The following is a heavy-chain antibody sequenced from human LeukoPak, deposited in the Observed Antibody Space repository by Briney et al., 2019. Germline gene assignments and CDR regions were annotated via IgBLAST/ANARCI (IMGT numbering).Heavy chain of an antibody. Sequence: SETLSLTCAVYGGSFSGYYWSWIRQPPGKGLEWIGEINHSGSTNYNPSLKSRVTISVDTSKNQFSLKLSSVTAADTAVYYCARDPYDSSGYYEVAGAFDIWGQGTMVTVSS. CDR1: GGSFSGYY. CDR2: INHSGST. J-gene: IGHJ3*02. D-gene: IGHD3-22*01. V-gene: IGHV4-34*01. CDR3: ARDPYDSSGYYEVAGAFDI.